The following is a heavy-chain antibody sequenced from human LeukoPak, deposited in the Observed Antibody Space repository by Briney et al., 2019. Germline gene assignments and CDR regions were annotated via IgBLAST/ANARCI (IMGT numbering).Heavy chain of an antibody. CDR1: GFTFSSYA. J-gene: IGHJ4*02. V-gene: IGHV3-30-3*01. D-gene: IGHD2-15*01. Sequence: GRSLRLSCAASGFTFSSYAMHWVRQAPGKGLEWVAVISYDGSNKYYADSVKGRFTISRDNSKNTLYLQMNSLRAEDTAVYYCARDRSSGGSCYDYWGQGTLVIVSS. CDR3: ARDRSSGGSCYDY. CDR2: ISYDGSNK.